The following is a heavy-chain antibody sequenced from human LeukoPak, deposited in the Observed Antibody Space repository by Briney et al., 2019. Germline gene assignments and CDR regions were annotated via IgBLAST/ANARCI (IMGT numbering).Heavy chain of an antibody. CDR3: ARGRFRWELEIRDFDY. J-gene: IGHJ4*02. CDR2: MNPNSGNA. CDR1: GYTFTSYD. Sequence: ASVKVSCKASGYTFTSYDINWVRQATGQGLEWMGWMNPNSGNAGYAQKFQGRVTMTRDTSISTAYMELSSLRSEDTAVYYCARGRFRWELEIRDFDYWGQGTLVTVSS. V-gene: IGHV1-8*01. D-gene: IGHD1-26*01.